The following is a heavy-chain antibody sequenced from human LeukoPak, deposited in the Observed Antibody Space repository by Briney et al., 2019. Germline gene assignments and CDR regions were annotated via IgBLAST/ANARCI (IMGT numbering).Heavy chain of an antibody. J-gene: IGHJ3*02. V-gene: IGHV3-21*01. CDR1: GFTFSSYS. Sequence: GGSLRLSCAASGFTFSSYSMNWVRQAPGKGLEWVSSISSSSSYIYYADSVKGRFTISRDNAKNSVYLQMNSLRAEDTAVYYCARDPGGGARRAFDIWGQGTMVTVSS. CDR3: ARDPGGGARRAFDI. CDR2: ISSSSSYI. D-gene: IGHD2-21*01.